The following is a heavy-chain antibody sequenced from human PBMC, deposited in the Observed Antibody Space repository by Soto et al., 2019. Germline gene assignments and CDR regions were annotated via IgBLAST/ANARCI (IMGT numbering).Heavy chain of an antibody. CDR1: GFTFSTYW. CDR3: ARGALRASCLDY. CDR2: INGDESQI. Sequence: VQLVESGGGLVQPGGSLRLSCAASGFTFSTYWMHWVRQAPGKGLVWVSRINGDESQINYADSVEGRFTVSRDNAKNTFNLLINSLRAEATAVYYCARGALRASCLDYWGQGALVTVSS. V-gene: IGHV3-74*01. J-gene: IGHJ4*02. D-gene: IGHD3-10*01.